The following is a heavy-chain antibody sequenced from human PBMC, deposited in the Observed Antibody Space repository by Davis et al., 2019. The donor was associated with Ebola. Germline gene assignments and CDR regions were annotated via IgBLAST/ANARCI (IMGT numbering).Heavy chain of an antibody. V-gene: IGHV3-11*01. CDR2: ISGPGAP. J-gene: IGHJ4*02. D-gene: IGHD6-6*01. CDR1: GFTFSDYY. CDR3: ARAQRYSSSSRFNY. Sequence: GESLKISCAASGFTFSDYYMSWIRQAPGKGLDWVADISGPGAPYYADSVKGRFTISRDNAKNSLYLQMNSLRAEDTAVYYCARAQRYSSSSRFNYWGQGTLVTVSS.